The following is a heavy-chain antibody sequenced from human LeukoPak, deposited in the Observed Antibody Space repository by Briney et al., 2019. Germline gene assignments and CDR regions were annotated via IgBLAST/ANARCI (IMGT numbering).Heavy chain of an antibody. V-gene: IGHV3-74*01. CDR2: IYNDETSA. Sequence: GGSLRLSCAASGYTFSNTWMYWVRQGPGKGLVWVSRIYNDETSATYADSVKGRFTISRDNAKNTLYLQMDSLRVDDTAVYYCARGAPIDYWGQGTLVTVSS. CDR3: ARGAPIDY. J-gene: IGHJ4*02. CDR1: GYTFSNTW.